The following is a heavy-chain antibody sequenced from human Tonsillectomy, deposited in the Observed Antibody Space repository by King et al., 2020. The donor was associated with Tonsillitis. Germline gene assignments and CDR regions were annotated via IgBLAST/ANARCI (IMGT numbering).Heavy chain of an antibody. CDR3: ARGCYYESSGDENNLYYYYGMDV. J-gene: IGHJ6*02. D-gene: IGHD3-22*01. V-gene: IGHV3-21*01. CDR1: GFTFSSYS. Sequence: VQLVESGGGLVKPGGSLRLSCAASGFTFSSYSMNWVRLAPGKGLEWVSSISTSSSYIYYADSVKGRFTISRDNAKNSLYLQMNSLRAEDTAVYYCARGCYYESSGDENNLYYYYGMDVWGQGTTVTVSS. CDR2: ISTSSSYI.